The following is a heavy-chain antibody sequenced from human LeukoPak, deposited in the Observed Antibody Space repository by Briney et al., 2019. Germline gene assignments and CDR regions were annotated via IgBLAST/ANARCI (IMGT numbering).Heavy chain of an antibody. CDR1: GGSISSSSYY. D-gene: IGHD3-22*01. CDR2: IYYSGST. Sequence: SETLSLTCTVSGGSISSSSYYWGWIRQPPGKGLEWIGYIYYSGSTNYNPSLKSRVTISVDTSKNQFSLKLSSVTAADTAVYYCARDDSSGYYHEAWGQGTLVTVSS. CDR3: ARDDSSGYYHEA. V-gene: IGHV4-61*01. J-gene: IGHJ5*02.